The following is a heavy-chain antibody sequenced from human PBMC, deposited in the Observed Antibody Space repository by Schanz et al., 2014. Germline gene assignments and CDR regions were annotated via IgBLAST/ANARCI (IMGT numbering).Heavy chain of an antibody. CDR1: GFTFSDYY. V-gene: IGHV3-11*06. CDR2: ISSSSTYI. CDR3: ARDMTIAPA. Sequence: QVQLVESGGGLVKPGGSLRLSCAASGFTFSDYYMNWLRQAPGKGLEWVSSISSSSTYIYYTDSLKGRFTISRDNAKNSLYLQMNSLRVEDTAMFYCARDMTIAPAWGQGTLVTVSS. D-gene: IGHD6-13*01. J-gene: IGHJ5*02.